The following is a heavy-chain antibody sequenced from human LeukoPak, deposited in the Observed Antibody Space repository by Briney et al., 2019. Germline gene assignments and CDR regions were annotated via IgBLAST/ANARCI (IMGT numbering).Heavy chain of an antibody. CDR2: FDPEDGET. Sequence: ASVKVSCKVPGYTLTELSMHWVRQAPGKGLEWMGGFDPEDGETIYAQKFQGRVTMTEDTSTGTAYMELSSLRSEDTAVYYCATAGSTAAFDIWGQGTMVTVSS. V-gene: IGHV1-24*01. CDR1: GYTLTELS. J-gene: IGHJ3*02. CDR3: ATAGSTAAFDI. D-gene: IGHD2-2*01.